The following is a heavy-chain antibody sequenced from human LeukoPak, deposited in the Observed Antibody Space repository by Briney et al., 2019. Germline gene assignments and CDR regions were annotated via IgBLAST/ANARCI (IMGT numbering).Heavy chain of an antibody. CDR2: IYYSGTT. Sequence: PSETLSLTCTVSGGSICTYSWTWIRQPPGKGLEWIGYIYYSGTTNYNPSLKSRVTISVDTSKNQFSLKLSSVTAADTAVYYCARGVYIAAAQYGYWGQGTLVTVSS. J-gene: IGHJ4*02. V-gene: IGHV4-59*01. CDR1: GGSICTYS. D-gene: IGHD6-13*01. CDR3: ARGVYIAAAQYGY.